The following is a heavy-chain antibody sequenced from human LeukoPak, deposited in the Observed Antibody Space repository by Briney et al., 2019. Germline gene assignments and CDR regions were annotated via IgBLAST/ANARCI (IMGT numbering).Heavy chain of an antibody. Sequence: SQTLSLTCAVSGGSISSGGYSWSWIRQPPGKGLEWIGYIYHSGSTYYNPSLKSRVTISVDKSKNQVSLKLRSATAADTAVYYCARGGEDIVVVPTAMSWFDLWGQGTLVTVSS. D-gene: IGHD2-2*01. CDR3: ARGGEDIVVVPTAMSWFDL. CDR2: IYHSGST. CDR1: GGSISSGGYS. J-gene: IGHJ5*02. V-gene: IGHV4-30-2*01.